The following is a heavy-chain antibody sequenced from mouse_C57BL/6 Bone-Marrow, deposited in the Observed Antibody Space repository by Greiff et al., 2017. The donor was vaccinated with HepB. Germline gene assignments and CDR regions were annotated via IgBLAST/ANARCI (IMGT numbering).Heavy chain of an antibody. Sequence: VKLQQPGAELVMPGASVKLSCKASGYTFTSYWMHWVKQRPGQGLEWIGEIEPSDSYTNYNQKFKGKSTLTVDKSSSTAYMQISSLTSEDSAVYYCARKRRYYAMDDWGQGTSVTVAS. CDR3: ARKRRYYAMDD. J-gene: IGHJ4*01. CDR2: IEPSDSYT. V-gene: IGHV1-69*01. CDR1: GYTFTSYW.